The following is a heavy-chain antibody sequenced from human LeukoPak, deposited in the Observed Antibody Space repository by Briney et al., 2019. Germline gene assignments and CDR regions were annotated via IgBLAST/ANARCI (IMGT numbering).Heavy chain of an antibody. CDR3: AKDLSHYYDSSGLQNYFDY. CDR1: GFTFSSYG. CDR2: ISYGGDDK. D-gene: IGHD3-22*01. J-gene: IGHJ4*02. Sequence: GRSLRLSCAASGFTFSSYGMHWVRQAPGKGLEWVASISYGGDDKSYADSVKGRFTISRDNSKNTLYLQMNSLRAGDTAVYFCAKDLSHYYDSSGLQNYFDYWGQGTLVTVSS. V-gene: IGHV3-30*18.